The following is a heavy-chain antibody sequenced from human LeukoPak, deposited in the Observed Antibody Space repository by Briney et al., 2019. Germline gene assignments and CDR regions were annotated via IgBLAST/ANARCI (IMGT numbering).Heavy chain of an antibody. V-gene: IGHV3-30*03. D-gene: IGHD3-10*01. CDR1: GFTFSSYG. CDR2: ISYDGSNK. J-gene: IGHJ4*02. CDR3: ARDQGSGSYPYFDF. Sequence: GGSLRLSCAASGFTFSSYGMHWARQAPGKGLEWVAVISYDGSNKYYADSVKGRFTASRDNSKTTLYLQMNSLRADDTAVYYCARDQGSGSYPYFDFWGQGTLVTVSS.